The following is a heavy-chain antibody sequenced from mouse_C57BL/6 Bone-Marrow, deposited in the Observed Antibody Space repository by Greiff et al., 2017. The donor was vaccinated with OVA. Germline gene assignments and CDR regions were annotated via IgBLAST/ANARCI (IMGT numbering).Heavy chain of an antibody. D-gene: IGHD1-1*01. V-gene: IGHV1-55*01. J-gene: IGHJ1*03. CDR2: IYPGSGST. Sequence: QVQLQQPGAELVKPGASVKMSCKASGYTFTSYWITWVKQRPGQGLEWIGDIYPGSGSTNYNEKFKSKATLPVDKSSSPAYMQLSSLTSEDSAVYYCERRTFISYCYFYDWGTGTTVTVSS. CDR1: GYTFTSYW. CDR3: ERRTFISYCYFYD.